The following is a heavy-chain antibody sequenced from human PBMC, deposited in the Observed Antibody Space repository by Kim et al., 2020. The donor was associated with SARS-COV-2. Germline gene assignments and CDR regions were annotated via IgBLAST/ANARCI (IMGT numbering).Heavy chain of an antibody. CDR3: SGSTGWYRLDY. Sequence: TNYNPSLKSRVTIAVDKSKNHFSLNLNSVTAADTAVYYCSGSTGWYRLDYWGQGTLVTVSS. J-gene: IGHJ4*02. CDR2: T. D-gene: IGHD6-19*01. V-gene: IGHV4-4*02.